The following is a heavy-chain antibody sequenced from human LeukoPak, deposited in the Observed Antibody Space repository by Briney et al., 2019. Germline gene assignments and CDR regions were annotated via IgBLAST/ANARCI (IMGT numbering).Heavy chain of an antibody. CDR3: ARVGPPRQQEYYYGMDV. CDR2: ISYDGSNK. V-gene: IGHV3-30-3*01. D-gene: IGHD6-6*01. J-gene: IGHJ6*02. Sequence: GGSLRLSCAASGFTFSSYAMHWVRQAPGKGLEWVAVISYDGSNKYHADSVKGRFTISRDNSKNTLYLQMNSLRAEDTAVYYCARVGPPRQQEYYYGMDVWGQGTTVTVSS. CDR1: GFTFSSYA.